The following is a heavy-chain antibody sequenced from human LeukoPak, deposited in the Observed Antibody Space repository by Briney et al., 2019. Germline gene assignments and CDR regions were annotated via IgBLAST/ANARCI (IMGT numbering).Heavy chain of an antibody. D-gene: IGHD3-22*01. CDR3: AKRSYYYDSSGYLFGAFDI. CDR1: GFTFDDYA. Sequence: PGGSLRLPCAASGFTFDDYAMHWVRQAPGKGLEWVSGISWNSGSIGYADSVKGRFTISRDNAKNSLYLQMNSLRAEDTALYYCAKRSYYYDSSGYLFGAFDIWGQGTMVTVSS. J-gene: IGHJ3*02. V-gene: IGHV3-9*01. CDR2: ISWNSGSI.